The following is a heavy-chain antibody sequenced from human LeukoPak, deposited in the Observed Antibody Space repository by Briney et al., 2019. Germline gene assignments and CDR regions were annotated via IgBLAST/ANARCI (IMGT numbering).Heavy chain of an antibody. CDR3: AKVSGSRWYFDY. Sequence: GGSMRLSCAASGFTFSSYAMSWVRQAPGKGLEWVSAIIPSGGSTYYADSVKGRFTISTDNSKNTLYLQMNSLRAEDTAVYYCAKVSGSRWYFDYWGQGTLVTVSS. V-gene: IGHV3-23*01. D-gene: IGHD6-19*01. CDR2: IIPSGGST. J-gene: IGHJ4*02. CDR1: GFTFSSYA.